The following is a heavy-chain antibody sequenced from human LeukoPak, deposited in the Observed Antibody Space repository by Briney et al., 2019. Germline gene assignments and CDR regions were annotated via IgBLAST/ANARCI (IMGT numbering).Heavy chain of an antibody. CDR1: GYTFTSYV. V-gene: IGHV1-8*01. Sequence: GASVKVSCKASGYTFTSYVINWVRQATGQGLEWMGWMNPNTGNTVYAQKFQGRVTITADKSTSTAYMELSSLRSEDTAVYYCAGDSDCTNGVCMRGYWGQGTLVTVSS. CDR3: AGDSDCTNGVCMRGY. CDR2: MNPNTGNT. D-gene: IGHD2-8*01. J-gene: IGHJ4*02.